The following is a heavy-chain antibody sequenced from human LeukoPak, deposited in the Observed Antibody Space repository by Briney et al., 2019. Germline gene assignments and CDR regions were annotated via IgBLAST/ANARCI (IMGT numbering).Heavy chain of an antibody. CDR3: AREPYYYDSSGYSIDY. CDR2: IYHSGST. D-gene: IGHD3-22*01. V-gene: IGHV4-4*02. J-gene: IGHJ4*02. Sequence: SETLSLTCAVSGGSISSSNWWSWVRQPPGKGLEWIGEIYHSGSTNYNPSLKSRVTISVDKSKNQFSLKLSSVTAADTAVYYCAREPYYYDSSGYSIDYWGQGTLVTVSS. CDR1: GGSISSSNW.